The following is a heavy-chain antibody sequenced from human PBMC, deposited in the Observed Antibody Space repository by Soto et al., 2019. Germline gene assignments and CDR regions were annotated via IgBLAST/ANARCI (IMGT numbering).Heavy chain of an antibody. Sequence: PGGSLRLSCSASGFSISSAWMNWVRQAPGKGLEWVGRIKTKIEGETTHYAAPVNGRFTVSRDDSKNMLYLQMNSLKADDTALYYCTPASVAGVWGQGPTVPVSS. J-gene: IGHJ6*02. D-gene: IGHD2-15*01. V-gene: IGHV3-15*07. CDR3: TPASVAGV. CDR1: GFSISSAW. CDR2: IKTKIEGETT.